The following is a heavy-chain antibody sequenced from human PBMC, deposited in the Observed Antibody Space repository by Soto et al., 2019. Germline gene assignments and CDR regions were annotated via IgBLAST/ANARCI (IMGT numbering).Heavy chain of an antibody. D-gene: IGHD2-15*01. Sequence: QVQLVESGGGVVQPGRSLRLSCAASGFTFSSYAMHWVRQAPGKGLEWVAVISYDGSNKYYADSVKGRFTISRDNSKNTLYLQMNSLRAEDTAVYYCARDAPGCSGGSCYRNDYWGQGTLVTVSS. CDR1: GFTFSSYA. CDR2: ISYDGSNK. V-gene: IGHV3-30-3*01. CDR3: ARDAPGCSGGSCYRNDY. J-gene: IGHJ4*02.